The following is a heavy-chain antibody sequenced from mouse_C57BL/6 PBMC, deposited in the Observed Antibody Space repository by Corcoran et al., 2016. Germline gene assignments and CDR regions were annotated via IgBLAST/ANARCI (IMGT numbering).Heavy chain of an antibody. J-gene: IGHJ1*03. CDR3: ARPAYYGSSYGYFDG. CDR1: GYAFSSYW. Sequence: QVQLQQSGAVLVKPGASVKISCKASGYAFSSYWKNWVKQRPGKGLEWIGQIYPGDGDTNYNGTFKGKATLTADKSSRTAYMQLSSLTSEDSAVYCWARPAYYGSSYGYFDGWGTGTTGTVSS. V-gene: IGHV1-80*01. CDR2: IYPGDGDT. D-gene: IGHD1-1*01.